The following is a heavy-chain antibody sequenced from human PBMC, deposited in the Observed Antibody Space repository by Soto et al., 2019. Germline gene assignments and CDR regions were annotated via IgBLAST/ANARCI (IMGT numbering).Heavy chain of an antibody. CDR1: GYTFTSYG. CDR2: ISAYNGNT. CDR3: AGVAGEVRRAKYFDL. Sequence: QVQLVQSGAEVKKPGASVKVSCKASGYTFTSYGISWVRQAPGQGLEWMGWISAYNGNTNYAQKLQGRVTMTTDTSTSTAYMELRSVRSDDTAVYYCAGVAGEVRRAKYFDLWGRGTLVTVSS. V-gene: IGHV1-18*01. J-gene: IGHJ2*01. D-gene: IGHD3-16*01.